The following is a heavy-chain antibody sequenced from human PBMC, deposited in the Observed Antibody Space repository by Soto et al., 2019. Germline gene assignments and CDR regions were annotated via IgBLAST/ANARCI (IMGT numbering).Heavy chain of an antibody. CDR1: GFTFSSYA. D-gene: IGHD6-6*01. Sequence: EVQLLESGGGLVQPGGSLRLSCAASGFTFSSYAMSWVRQAPGKGLEWVSAISGSGGSTYYADSVKGRFTISRDNSKNTLYLQMNSLRAEDTAVYYCAKEVWAEQLLSGAFDIWGQGTMVTVSS. CDR2: ISGSGGST. CDR3: AKEVWAEQLLSGAFDI. V-gene: IGHV3-23*01. J-gene: IGHJ3*02.